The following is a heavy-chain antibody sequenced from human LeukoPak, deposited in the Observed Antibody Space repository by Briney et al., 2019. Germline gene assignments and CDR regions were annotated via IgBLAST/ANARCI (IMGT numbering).Heavy chain of an antibody. J-gene: IGHJ4*02. D-gene: IGHD3-10*01. CDR3: TTALLVRGVSIDY. Sequence: KAGGSLRLSCAASGFTFSNAWMSWVRQAPGKGLEWVGRIKSKTDGGTTDYAAPVKGRFTISRDDSKNTLYLQMNSLKTEDTAVYYCTTALLVRGVSIDYWGQGTLVTVSS. CDR2: IKSKTDGGTT. CDR1: GFTFSNAW. V-gene: IGHV3-15*01.